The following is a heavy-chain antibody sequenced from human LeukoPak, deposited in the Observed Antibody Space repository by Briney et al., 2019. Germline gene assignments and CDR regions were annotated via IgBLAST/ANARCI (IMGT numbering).Heavy chain of an antibody. J-gene: IGHJ4*02. CDR1: GFTFSSYW. CDR3: ARDPYSSSWVWYFDY. CDR2: IKQDGSEK. V-gene: IGHV3-7*01. D-gene: IGHD6-13*01. Sequence: GGSLRLSCAASGFTFSSYWMSWVRQAPGKGLEWVANIKQDGSEKYYVDSVKGRFTISRDNAKNSLYLQMNSLRAEDTAVYYCARDPYSSSWVWYFDYWGQGTLVTVSS.